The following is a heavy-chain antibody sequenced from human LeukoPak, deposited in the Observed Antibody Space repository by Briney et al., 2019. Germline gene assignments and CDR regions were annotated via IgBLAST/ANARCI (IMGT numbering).Heavy chain of an antibody. CDR3: VREREGSNSEH. D-gene: IGHD1-26*01. CDR2: IYSDGNT. J-gene: IGHJ1*01. CDR1: GFTVSNNR. Sequence: GGSLRLSCAASGFTVSNNRLSWVRQAPGMGLEWVSTIYSDGNTYYPDSVKGRFTISRDGSKNTLYLQLNSLRTEDTAIYYCVREREGSNSEHWGQGALVTVSS. V-gene: IGHV3-53*01.